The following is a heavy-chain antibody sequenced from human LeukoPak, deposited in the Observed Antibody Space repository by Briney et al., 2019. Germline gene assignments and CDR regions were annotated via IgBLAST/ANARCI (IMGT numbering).Heavy chain of an antibody. V-gene: IGHV3-30*18. Sequence: GGSLRLSCAASGFTFSSYNMHWVRQAPGKGLEWVAVISYDGNHKYYADSVKGRFNISRDNSKNTLYLQMNGLRADDTAVYYCAKGYDYRSGAGSFDYWGQGTLVTVSS. CDR3: AKGYDYRSGAGSFDY. CDR2: ISYDGNHK. CDR1: GFTFSSYN. D-gene: IGHD3-10*01. J-gene: IGHJ4*02.